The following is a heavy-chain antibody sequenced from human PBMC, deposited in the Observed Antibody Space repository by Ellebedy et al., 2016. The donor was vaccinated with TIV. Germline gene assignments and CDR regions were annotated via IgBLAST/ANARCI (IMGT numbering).Heavy chain of an antibody. CDR3: ARAAPYYYDSSGYHSTSFDY. J-gene: IGHJ4*02. CDR1: GGSISSGGYY. Sequence: SETLSLTCTVSGGSISSGGYYWSWIRQHPGKGLEWIVYIYYSGSTYYNPSLKSLVTISVDTSKNQFSLKLSSVTAADTAVYYCARAAPYYYDSSGYHSTSFDYWGQGTLVTVSS. D-gene: IGHD3-22*01. V-gene: IGHV4-31*01. CDR2: IYYSGST.